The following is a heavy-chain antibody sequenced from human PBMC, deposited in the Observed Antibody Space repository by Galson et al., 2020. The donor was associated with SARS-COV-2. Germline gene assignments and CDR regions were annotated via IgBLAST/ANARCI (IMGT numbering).Heavy chain of an antibody. J-gene: IGHJ4*02. CDR1: GYSFSSYD. V-gene: IGHV1-8*02. CDR3: ARGQKFWAPDY. CDR2: MNPNSGNT. Sequence: ASVKVSCKASGYSFSSYDINWVRQATGQGLEWMGWMNPNSGNTGYAQKFQDRVTMTRDQSISTAYMELSSLTLEDTAVYYCARGQKFWAPDYWGQGTLVTVCS. D-gene: IGHD7-27*01.